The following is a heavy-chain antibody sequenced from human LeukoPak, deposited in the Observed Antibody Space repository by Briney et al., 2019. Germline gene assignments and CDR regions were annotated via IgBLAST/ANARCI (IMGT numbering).Heavy chain of an antibody. J-gene: IGHJ4*02. CDR3: ARDGISAVAGTSRY. CDR1: GGTFSSYG. CDR2: ISAYNGNT. V-gene: IGHV1-18*01. D-gene: IGHD6-19*01. Sequence: ASVKVSCKASGGTFSSYGISWVRQAPGQGLEWMGWISAYNGNTNYAQKLQGRVTMTTDTSTSTAYMELRSLRSDDTAVYYCARDGISAVAGTSRYWGQGTLVTVSS.